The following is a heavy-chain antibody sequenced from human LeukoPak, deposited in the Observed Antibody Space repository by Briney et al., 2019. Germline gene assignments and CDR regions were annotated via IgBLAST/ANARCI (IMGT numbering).Heavy chain of an antibody. CDR3: AKAARTTVTHFDY. CDR2: ISGSGVGT. J-gene: IGHJ4*02. D-gene: IGHD4-17*01. CDR1: GFTFSSYG. Sequence: GGSLRLSCAASGFTFSSYGMSWVRQAPGKGLEWVSAISGSGVGTYYADSVKGRFTISRDNSKNTLYLQMNSLRAEDTAVYYCAKAARTTVTHFDYWGQGTLVTVSS. V-gene: IGHV3-23*01.